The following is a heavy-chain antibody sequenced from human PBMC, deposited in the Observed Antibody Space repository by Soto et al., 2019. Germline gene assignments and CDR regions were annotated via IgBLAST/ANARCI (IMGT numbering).Heavy chain of an antibody. D-gene: IGHD3-22*01. CDR2: IRSKAYGGTT. CDR3: TTNYYDSSGYDNWFDP. J-gene: IGHJ5*02. Sequence: SVRLSCTASGFTFGDYAMSWFRQAPGKGLEWVGFIRSKAYGGTTVYAASVKGRFTISRDDSKSIAYLQMNSLKTEDTAVYYCTTNYYDSSGYDNWFDPWGQGTLVTVSS. V-gene: IGHV3-49*03. CDR1: GFTFGDYA.